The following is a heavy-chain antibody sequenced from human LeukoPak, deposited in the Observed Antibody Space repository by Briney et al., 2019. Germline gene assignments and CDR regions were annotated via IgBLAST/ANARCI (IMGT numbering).Heavy chain of an antibody. Sequence: SVKVSCKASGGTFSSYAISWVRQAPGQGLEWMGGIIPIFGTANYAQKFQGRVTITADESTSTADMELSSLRSEDTAVYYCARDGSYDYVWGSIPQYTYYFDYWGQGTLVTVSS. CDR1: GGTFSSYA. J-gene: IGHJ4*02. V-gene: IGHV1-69*13. D-gene: IGHD3-16*01. CDR3: ARDGSYDYVWGSIPQYTYYFDY. CDR2: IIPIFGTA.